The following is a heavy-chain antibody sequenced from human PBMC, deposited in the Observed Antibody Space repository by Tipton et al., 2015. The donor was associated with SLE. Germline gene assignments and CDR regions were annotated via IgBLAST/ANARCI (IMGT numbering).Heavy chain of an antibody. D-gene: IGHD4-17*01. CDR1: GGSISSYY. J-gene: IGHJ4*02. V-gene: IGHV4-34*01. CDR3: ARVTYNYGDYVLFDY. Sequence: TLSLTCTVSGGSISSYYWSWIRQPPGKGLEWIGEINHSGSTNYNPSLKSRVTISVDTSKNQFSLKLSSVTAADTAVYYCARVTYNYGDYVLFDYWGQGTLVSVSS. CDR2: INHSGST.